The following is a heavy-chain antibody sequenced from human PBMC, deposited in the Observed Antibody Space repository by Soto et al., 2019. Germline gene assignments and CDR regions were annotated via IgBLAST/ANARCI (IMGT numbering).Heavy chain of an antibody. Sequence: PSETLSLTCGISGESFSGYYWSWIRQPPGKGLEWIGEITHSGSTNYKPSLQSRVSISVDTSKNQLSLKLSSVTAADTAVYYCARGPFAISSDYWGQGTLVTVSS. D-gene: IGHD3-16*01. V-gene: IGHV4-34*01. CDR3: ARGPFAISSDY. J-gene: IGHJ4*02. CDR1: GESFSGYY. CDR2: ITHSGST.